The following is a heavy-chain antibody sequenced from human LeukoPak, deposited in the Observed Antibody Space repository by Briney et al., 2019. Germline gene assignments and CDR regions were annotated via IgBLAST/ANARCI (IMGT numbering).Heavy chain of an antibody. Sequence: GGSLRLSCAASGFTFSSYTMNWVRQAPGKGLEWVSKISSSSSTIYYADSVKGRFTISRDNAKNSLYPQMNSLRAEDTAVYYCARDSPQALAILHAFDIWGHGTMVTVSS. J-gene: IGHJ3*02. CDR1: GFTFSSYT. V-gene: IGHV3-48*01. CDR3: ARDSPQALAILHAFDI. D-gene: IGHD5-12*01. CDR2: ISSSSSTI.